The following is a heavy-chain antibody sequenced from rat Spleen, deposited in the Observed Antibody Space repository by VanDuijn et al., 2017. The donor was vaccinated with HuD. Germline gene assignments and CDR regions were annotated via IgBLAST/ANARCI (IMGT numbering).Heavy chain of an antibody. CDR3: ARHWLYSTDYYSGIFDY. V-gene: IGHV5S13*01. Sequence: EVQLVESGGGLVQPGRSLKLSCAASGFTFSNYDMAWVRQAPTKGLEWVASISGGGGNTYYRDSVKGRFTVSRDNAENTLYLQMDNLRSEDTATFFCARHWLYSTDYYSGIFDYWGQGTLVTVSS. CDR1: GFTFSNYD. D-gene: IGHD1-6*01. CDR2: ISGGGGNT. J-gene: IGHJ3*01.